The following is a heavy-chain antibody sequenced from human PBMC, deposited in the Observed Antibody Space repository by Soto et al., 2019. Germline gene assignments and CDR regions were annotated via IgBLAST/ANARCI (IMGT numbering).Heavy chain of an antibody. D-gene: IGHD6-13*01. CDR2: ISVYNGFT. V-gene: IGHV1-18*01. J-gene: IGHJ4*02. CDR3: AREFEGQSSSWPFDY. Sequence: QVQLVQSGAEVKKPGASVRVSCRASGYTFPTYGIAWVRQAPGQGLEWMGWISVYNGFTHYAQKFRGRVTVTAETSPSTVYMELRSLTSDDTAVYYCAREFEGQSSSWPFDYWGQGTLVTVSS. CDR1: GYTFPTYG.